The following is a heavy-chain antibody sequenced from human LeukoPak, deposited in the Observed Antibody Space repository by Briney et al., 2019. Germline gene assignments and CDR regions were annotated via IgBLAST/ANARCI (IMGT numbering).Heavy chain of an antibody. Sequence: SETLSLTCAVYGGSFSGYYWSWIRQPPGKGLEWTGEINHSGSTNYNPSLKSRVTISVDTSKNQFSLKLSSVTAADTAVYYCARGRSYYFDYWGQGTLVTVSS. V-gene: IGHV4-34*01. CDR2: INHSGST. CDR1: GGSFSGYY. CDR3: ARGRSYYFDY. J-gene: IGHJ4*02.